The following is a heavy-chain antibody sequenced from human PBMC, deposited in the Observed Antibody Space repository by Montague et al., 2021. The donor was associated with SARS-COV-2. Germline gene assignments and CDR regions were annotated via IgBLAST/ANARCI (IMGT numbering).Heavy chain of an antibody. D-gene: IGHD3-9*01. J-gene: IGHJ3*02. CDR2: INQGGAP. CDR3: ARGRPVQGSFRHFDSISSGAFDI. CDR1: RGSFSNYS. Sequence: SETLSLTCAVSRGSFSNYSWTWIRQSPGKGLEWIGEINQGGAPNYTPSLKGRVTISLDTSKKQISLKLNSVTVADTAVFFCARGRPVQGSFRHFDSISSGAFDIWAQGSLVIVSS. V-gene: IGHV4-34*01.